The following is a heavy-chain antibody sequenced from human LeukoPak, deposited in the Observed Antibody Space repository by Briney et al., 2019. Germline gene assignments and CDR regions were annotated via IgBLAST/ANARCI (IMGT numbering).Heavy chain of an antibody. D-gene: IGHD2-21*02. CDR1: GGSIGSGYY. Sequence: SETPSLTCTVSGGSIGSGYYWARIRQPPGKGLEWIGSIHYGGTTHYNPSLQSRVTISADTSKNQFALDLRSVTAADTAVYYCTRDIGDFVSDFWGQGTLVTVSS. CDR2: IHYGGTT. V-gene: IGHV4-39*02. J-gene: IGHJ4*02. CDR3: TRDIGDFVSDF.